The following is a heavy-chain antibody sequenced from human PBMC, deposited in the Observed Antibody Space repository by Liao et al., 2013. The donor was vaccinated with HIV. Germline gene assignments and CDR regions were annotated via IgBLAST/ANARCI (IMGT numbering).Heavy chain of an antibody. D-gene: IGHD3-3*01. CDR2: VYASGTV. CDR1: GGSINRSTYY. CDR3: ARGEWSGRFDY. Sequence: QVQLQESGPGLVKSSETLSLTCKVSGGSINRSTYYWNWIRQPAGKGLEWIGRVYASGTVNYNPSLRSRVTLSLDTSKNQVSLKLNSLTAADTAVYFCARGEWSGRFDYWGREPWSPSPQ. V-gene: IGHV4-4*07. J-gene: IGHJ4*02.